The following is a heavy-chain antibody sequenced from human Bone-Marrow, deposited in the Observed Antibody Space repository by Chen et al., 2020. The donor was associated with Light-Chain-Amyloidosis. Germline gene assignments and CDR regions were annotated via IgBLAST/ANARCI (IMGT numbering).Heavy chain of an antibody. V-gene: IGHV3-74*01. J-gene: IGHJ6*02. CDR2: IKFDGSTT. CDR3: ARAGVPGGLDV. Sequence: DVQLVESGGGLVQPGGSLRLSCVASRFTFSSHWMHWVRQAPGKGLVWVSHIKFDGSTTTYADSVKGRFTIARDNAKNTLYLQMNSRRADDTAVYYCARAGVPGGLDVWGQGTTVTVSS. D-gene: IGHD3-10*01. CDR1: RFTFSSHW.